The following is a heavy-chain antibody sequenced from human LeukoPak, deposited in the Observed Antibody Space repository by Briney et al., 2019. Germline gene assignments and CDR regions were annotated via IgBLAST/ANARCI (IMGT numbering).Heavy chain of an antibody. CDR1: GFTFSSYG. CDR2: ISYDGSNK. V-gene: IGHV3-30*03. D-gene: IGHD2-2*01. J-gene: IGHJ6*02. CDR3: ARGDIVVVPAALYYYYYGMDV. Sequence: GGSLRLSCAASGFTFSSYGMHWVRQAPGKGLEWVAVISYDGSNKYYADSVKGRFTISRDNSKNTLYLQMGSLRAEDMAVYYCARGDIVVVPAALYYYYYGMDVWGQGTTVTVSS.